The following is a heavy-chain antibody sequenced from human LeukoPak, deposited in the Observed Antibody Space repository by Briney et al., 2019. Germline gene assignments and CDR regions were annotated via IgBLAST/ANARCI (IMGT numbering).Heavy chain of an antibody. CDR3: ARADDDYCSGGSCLLDY. J-gene: IGHJ4*02. CDR1: AGSISSYY. V-gene: IGHV4-59*12. Sequence: SETLSLTCTVSAGSISSYYWSWIRQPPGKGLEWIGYIYYSGSSNYNPSLKGRVTISVDTSKNQFSLKLSSVTAADTAVYYCARADDDYCSGGSCLLDYWGQGTLVTVSS. D-gene: IGHD2-15*01. CDR2: IYYSGSS.